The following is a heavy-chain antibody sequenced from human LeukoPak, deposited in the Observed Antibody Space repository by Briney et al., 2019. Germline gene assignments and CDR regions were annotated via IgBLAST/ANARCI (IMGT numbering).Heavy chain of an antibody. CDR2: IYYSGST. D-gene: IGHD3-16*01. CDR3: ATSSPRSGFGGVTLGY. V-gene: IGHV4-61*01. CDR1: GGSVSSGSYY. J-gene: IGHJ4*02. Sequence: SETLSLTCTVSGGSVSSGSYYWSWIRQPPGKGLEWIGYIYYSGSTNYNPSLKSRVTISVDTSKNQFSLRLSSVTAADTAVYYCATSSPRSGFGGVTLGYWGQGTLVTVSS.